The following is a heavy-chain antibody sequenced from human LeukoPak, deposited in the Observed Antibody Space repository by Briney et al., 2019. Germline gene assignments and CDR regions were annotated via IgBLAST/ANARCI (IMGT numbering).Heavy chain of an antibody. CDR2: ISGSGDNT. Sequence: GGSLRLSCAASGFTFSSSGMTWVRQVPGKGLEWVASISGSGDNTYYTDSAKGRFTVSRDNSKNTLYLQMNSLRAEDTAVYYCARLAEDACDIWGQGTMVTVSS. V-gene: IGHV3-23*01. CDR1: GFTFSSSG. CDR3: ARLAEDACDI. J-gene: IGHJ3*02. D-gene: IGHD6-13*01.